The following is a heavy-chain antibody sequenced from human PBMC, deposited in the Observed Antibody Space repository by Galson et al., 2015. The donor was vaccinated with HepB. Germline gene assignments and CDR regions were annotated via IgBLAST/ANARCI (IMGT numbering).Heavy chain of an antibody. Sequence: SVKVSCKASGGTFSSYAISWVRQAPGQGLEWMGGIIPIFGTANYAQKFQGRVTITADESTSTAYMELSSLRSEDTAVYYCARDAPIDCGGDCYSAYWGQGTLVTVSS. CDR3: ARDAPIDCGGDCYSAY. J-gene: IGHJ4*02. CDR2: IIPIFGTA. CDR1: GGTFSSYA. D-gene: IGHD2-21*01. V-gene: IGHV1-69*13.